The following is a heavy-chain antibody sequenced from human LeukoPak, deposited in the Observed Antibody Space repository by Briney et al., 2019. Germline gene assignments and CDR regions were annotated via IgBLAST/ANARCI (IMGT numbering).Heavy chain of an antibody. CDR3: ARTPQVGQLWYPIYFDY. V-gene: IGHV4-59*08. CDR2: IYYSGST. Sequence: PSETLSLTCTVSGGSISSYYWSWIRQPPGKGLEWIGYIYYSGSTNYNPSLKSRVTISVDTSKNQFSLKLSSVTAADTAVHYCARTPQVGQLWYPIYFDYWGQGTLVTVSS. CDR1: GGSISSYY. J-gene: IGHJ4*02. D-gene: IGHD5-18*01.